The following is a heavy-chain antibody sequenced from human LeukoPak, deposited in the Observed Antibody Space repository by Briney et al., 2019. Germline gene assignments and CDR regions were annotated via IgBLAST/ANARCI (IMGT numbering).Heavy chain of an antibody. CDR2: INWNGDRT. CDR1: GFTFSSYS. Sequence: PGGSLRLSCAASGFTFSSYSMNWVRQAPGKGLEWVSGINWNGDRTGYADSVRGRFTISRDNAKNSLYLQMNSLRAEDTALYYCARKGYYGSGTYLDYWGQGTLVTVSS. J-gene: IGHJ4*02. V-gene: IGHV3-20*04. CDR3: ARKGYYGSGTYLDY. D-gene: IGHD3-10*01.